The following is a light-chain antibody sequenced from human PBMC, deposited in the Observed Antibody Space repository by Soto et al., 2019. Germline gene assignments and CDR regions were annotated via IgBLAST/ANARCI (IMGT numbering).Light chain of an antibody. V-gene: IGLV2-23*01. Sequence: QSALTQPASVSGSPGQSITISCTGTSSDVGSYNLVSWYQQHPGKAPKLMIYEGNKRPSGVSNRFSGSKSANTASLTISGLQTEDEADYYCCSYAGTNTFVFGTATNLTVL. CDR1: SSDVGSYNL. J-gene: IGLJ1*01. CDR2: EGN. CDR3: CSYAGTNTFV.